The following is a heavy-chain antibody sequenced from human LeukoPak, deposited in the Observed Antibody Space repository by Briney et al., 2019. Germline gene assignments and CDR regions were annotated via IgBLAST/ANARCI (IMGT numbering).Heavy chain of an antibody. CDR3: ARDYSSGWYRGGYFDY. CDR2: ISYDGSNK. CDR1: GFTFSSYA. D-gene: IGHD6-19*01. J-gene: IGHJ4*02. Sequence: GGPLRLSCAASGFTFSSYAMHWVRQAPGKGLEWVAVISYDGSNKYYADSVKGRFTISRDNSKNTLYLQMNSLRAEDTAVYYCARDYSSGWYRGGYFDYWGQGTLVTVSS. V-gene: IGHV3-30-3*01.